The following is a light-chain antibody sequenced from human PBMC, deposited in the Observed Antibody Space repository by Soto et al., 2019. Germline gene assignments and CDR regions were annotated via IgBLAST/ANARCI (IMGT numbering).Light chain of an antibody. J-gene: IGKJ2*01. CDR3: QQSYSTLYT. V-gene: IGKV1-39*01. CDR2: DAS. Sequence: DLQMTQSPSSLSASVGDRVTITCRASQSISSYLNWYQQKPGKAPKLLIYDASSLQSGVPSRFSGDGSGTDFTLTISSLQPEDFATYYCQQSYSTLYTFGQGTKLEI. CDR1: QSISSY.